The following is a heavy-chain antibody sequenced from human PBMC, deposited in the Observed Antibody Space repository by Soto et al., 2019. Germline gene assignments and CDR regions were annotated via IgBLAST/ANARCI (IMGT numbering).Heavy chain of an antibody. V-gene: IGHV3-15*01. J-gene: IGHJ6*01. CDR2: IKSQTDGGTA. Sequence: EVQLVESGGGFVQPGGSLRLSCVASRFSFTNAWMSWVRQAPGTGPERVGRIKSQTDGGTADYAAPVKGRFTISRDDSQNTLYLHMDSLKTEDTALYHGSTDIGIYGLDIWGQGPTVTVSS. CDR3: STDIGIYGLDI. CDR1: RFSFTNAW. D-gene: IGHD1-26*01.